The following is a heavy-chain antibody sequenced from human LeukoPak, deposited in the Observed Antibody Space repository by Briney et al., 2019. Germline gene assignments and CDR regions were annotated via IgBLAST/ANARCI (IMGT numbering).Heavy chain of an antibody. J-gene: IGHJ4*02. CDR3: AKMGYCSSTSCYFPFDH. CDR1: GFTFSSYG. D-gene: IGHD2-2*01. V-gene: IGHV3-30*02. CDR2: IWYDGSNK. Sequence: GGSLRLSCAASGFTFSSYGMHWVRQAPGKGLEWVAVIWYDGSNKYYADSVKGRFTISRDNSKNTLYLQMNSLRAEDTAVYYCAKMGYCSSTSCYFPFDHWGQGTLVTVSS.